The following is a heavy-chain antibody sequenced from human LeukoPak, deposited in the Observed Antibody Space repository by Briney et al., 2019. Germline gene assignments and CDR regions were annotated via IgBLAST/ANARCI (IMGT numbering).Heavy chain of an antibody. Sequence: SSETLSLTCAVYGGSFSGYYWSWIRQPPGEGLEWIGEINHSGSTNYNPSLKSRVTISVDTSKNQFSLKLNSLTAADTAVYYCARGSMVRGVIIPDWGQGSLVTVYS. CDR3: ARGSMVRGVIIPD. J-gene: IGHJ4*02. CDR2: INHSGST. CDR1: GGSFSGYY. D-gene: IGHD3-10*01. V-gene: IGHV4-34*01.